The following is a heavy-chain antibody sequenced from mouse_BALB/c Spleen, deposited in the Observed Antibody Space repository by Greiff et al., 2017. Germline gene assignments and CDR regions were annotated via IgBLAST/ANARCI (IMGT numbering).Heavy chain of an antibody. Sequence: EVKLMESGGGLVKPGGSLKLSCAASGFTFSDYYMYWVRQTPEKRLEWVATISDGGSYTYYPDSVKGRFTISRDNAKNNLYLQMSSLKSEDTAMYYCAGGGYYGYDEGHAMDYGGQGAAVTVAS. V-gene: IGHV5-4*02. CDR3: AGGGYYGYDEGHAMDY. CDR2: ISDGGSYT. J-gene: IGHJ4*01. CDR1: GFTFSDYY. D-gene: IGHD2-2*01.